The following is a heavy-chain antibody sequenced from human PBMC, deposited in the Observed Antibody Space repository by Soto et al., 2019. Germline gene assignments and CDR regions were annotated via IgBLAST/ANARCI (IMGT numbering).Heavy chain of an antibody. J-gene: IGHJ4*02. Sequence: LRLSCAASGFTLSSYAMSWVRQAPGKGLEWVSVISASGGSTDHADSVKGRFTMSRDNPKNTVYLQMNSLRAQDTAVYYCARVPYSSGPRYWGRGTLVTVSS. CDR2: ISASGGST. D-gene: IGHD3-22*01. CDR3: ARVPYSSGPRY. V-gene: IGHV3-23*01. CDR1: GFTLSSYA.